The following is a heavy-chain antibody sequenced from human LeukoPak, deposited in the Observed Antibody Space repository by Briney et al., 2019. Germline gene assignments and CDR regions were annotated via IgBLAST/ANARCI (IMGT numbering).Heavy chain of an antibody. CDR2: ISSSSYT. J-gene: IGHJ6*02. V-gene: IGHV3-11*03. CDR3: ASRPHEKSIAYYYGMDV. Sequence: GGSLRLSCAASGFTFSDYYMSWIRQAPGKGLEWVSYISSSSYTNYADSVKGRFTISRDNAKNPLYLQMNSLRAEDTAVYYCASRPHEKSIAYYYGMDVWGQGTTVTVSS. CDR1: GFTFSDYY. D-gene: IGHD2/OR15-2a*01.